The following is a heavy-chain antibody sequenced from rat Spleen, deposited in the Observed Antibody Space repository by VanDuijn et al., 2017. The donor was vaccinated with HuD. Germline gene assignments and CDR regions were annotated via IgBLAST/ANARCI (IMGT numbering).Heavy chain of an antibody. CDR3: ATVGIYYGLSYNWFAY. D-gene: IGHD1-6*01. V-gene: IGHV5-29*01. Sequence: EVQLVESDGGLVQPGRSLKLSCTASGFTFSDYYMAWVRQAPTKGLEWVATISFDGSSSYYRDSVKGRFTISRDNAKSTLYLQMDSLRSEDTATYYCATVGIYYGLSYNWFAYWGQGTLVTVSS. CDR1: GFTFSDYY. J-gene: IGHJ3*01. CDR2: ISFDGSSS.